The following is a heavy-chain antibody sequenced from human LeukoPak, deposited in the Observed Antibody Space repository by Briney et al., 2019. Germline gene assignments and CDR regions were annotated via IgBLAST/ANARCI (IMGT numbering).Heavy chain of an antibody. CDR2: IWYDGSNK. V-gene: IGHV3-33*01. CDR1: GFTFSSYG. Sequence: GGSLRLSCAASGFTFSSYGMHWVRQAPGKGLKWGAVIWYDGSNKYYADSVKGRFTISRDNSKNTLYLQMNSLRAEDRAVYYCARDDSGSYRGQFDYWGQGTLVTVSS. J-gene: IGHJ4*02. CDR3: ARDDSGSYRGQFDY. D-gene: IGHD1-26*01.